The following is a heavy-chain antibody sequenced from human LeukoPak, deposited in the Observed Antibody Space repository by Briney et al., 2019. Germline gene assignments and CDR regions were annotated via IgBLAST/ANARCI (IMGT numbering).Heavy chain of an antibody. CDR3: ARPTSSVWAPFDY. V-gene: IGHV3-23*01. CDR2: TRGIVGRT. D-gene: IGHD6-19*01. Sequence: PGGSLRLSCAPSAVTFASYAMTWVRHAPGEGLEWVSVTRGIVGRTYYADSVRGRFTISRDNSKNTLYLQMNSLRGEDTALYYCARPTSSVWAPFDYWGQGTLVTVSS. J-gene: IGHJ4*02. CDR1: AVTFASYA.